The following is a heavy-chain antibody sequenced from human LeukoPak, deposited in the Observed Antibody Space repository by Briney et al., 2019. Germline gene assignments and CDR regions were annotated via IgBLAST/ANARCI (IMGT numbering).Heavy chain of an antibody. V-gene: IGHV3-9*03. J-gene: IGHJ4*02. CDR2: ISGNSGSR. CDR1: GFTFDDYA. D-gene: IGHD6-13*01. CDR3: AKSPRGGITALLDY. Sequence: PAGSLRLSCAASGFTFDDYAMHWVRQAPGKGLEWVSGISGNSGSRGYADSVKGRFTISRDNAKTTLYLQMNSLRAAHMALYSCAKSPRGGITALLDYWGQGTLVTVSS.